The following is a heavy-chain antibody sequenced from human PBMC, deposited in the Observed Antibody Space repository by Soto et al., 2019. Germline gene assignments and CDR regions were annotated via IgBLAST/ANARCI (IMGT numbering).Heavy chain of an antibody. V-gene: IGHV4-59*08. CDR3: ARHPPYGDYVLHFDY. CDR1: GGSISSYY. J-gene: IGHJ4*02. CDR2: IYYSGST. D-gene: IGHD4-17*01. Sequence: QVQLQESGPGLVKPSETLSLTCTVSGGSISSYYWSWIRQPPGKGLEWIGYIYYSGSTNYNPSLKRRVTISVDTSKNQFSLKLSSVTAADTAVYYCARHPPYGDYVLHFDYWGQGTLVTVSS.